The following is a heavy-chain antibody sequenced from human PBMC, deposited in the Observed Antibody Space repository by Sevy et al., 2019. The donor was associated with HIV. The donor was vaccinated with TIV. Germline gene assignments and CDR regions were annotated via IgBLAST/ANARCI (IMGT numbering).Heavy chain of an antibody. D-gene: IGHD4-17*01. CDR2: ISSSSSYI. Sequence: GGSLRLPCAASGFTFSSYSMNWVRQAPGKGLEWVSSISSSSSYIYYADSVKGRFTISRDNAKNSLYLQMNSLRAEDTAVYYCARDRDYGDYVWSLNWFDPWGQGTLVTVSS. CDR3: ARDRDYGDYVWSLNWFDP. V-gene: IGHV3-21*01. J-gene: IGHJ5*02. CDR1: GFTFSSYS.